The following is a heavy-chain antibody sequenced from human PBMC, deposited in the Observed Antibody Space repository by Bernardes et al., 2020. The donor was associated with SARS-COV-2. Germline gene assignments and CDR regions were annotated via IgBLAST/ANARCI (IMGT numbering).Heavy chain of an antibody. D-gene: IGHD1-26*01. Sequence: GPTLVKPTQTLTLTCTFSGFSLSTTGVGVGWIRQPPGEALEWLALIFWDDDKFYSPSLKSRLSVTKDTAKNQVVLSMTDMDPVDTGTYYCAHRYTGSHLDYWGQGTLVTVSS. J-gene: IGHJ4*02. V-gene: IGHV2-5*02. CDR3: AHRYTGSHLDY. CDR2: IFWDDDK. CDR1: GFSLSTTGVG.